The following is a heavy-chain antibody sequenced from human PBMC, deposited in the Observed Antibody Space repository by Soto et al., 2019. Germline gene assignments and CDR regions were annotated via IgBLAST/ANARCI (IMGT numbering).Heavy chain of an antibody. Sequence: GESLKISCKGSGYSFTSYWIGWVRQMPGKGLEWMGIIYPGDSDTRYSPSFQGQVTISADKSISTAYLQWSSLKASDTAMYYCARAAGGIAVAGYYYYGMDVWGKGTTVTVSS. J-gene: IGHJ6*04. V-gene: IGHV5-51*01. CDR3: ARAAGGIAVAGYYYYGMDV. CDR2: IYPGDSDT. CDR1: GYSFTSYW. D-gene: IGHD6-19*01.